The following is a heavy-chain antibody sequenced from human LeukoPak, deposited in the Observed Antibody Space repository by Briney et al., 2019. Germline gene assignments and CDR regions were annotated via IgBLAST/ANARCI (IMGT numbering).Heavy chain of an antibody. CDR3: ARDLWFGESRGGFDI. V-gene: IGHV1-18*01. J-gene: IGHJ3*02. D-gene: IGHD3-10*01. CDR1: GYTCTSYG. Sequence: ASVKVSCKASGYTCTSYGISWVRQAPGQGLEWMGWISAYNGNTNYAQKLQGRVTMTTDTSTSTAYMELRSLRSDDTAVYYCARDLWFGESRGGFDIWGQGTMVTVSS. CDR2: ISAYNGNT.